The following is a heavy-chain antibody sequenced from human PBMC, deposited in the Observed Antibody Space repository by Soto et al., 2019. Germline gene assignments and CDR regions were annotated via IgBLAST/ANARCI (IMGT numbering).Heavy chain of an antibody. CDR2: IDWDDDK. CDR3: ARIYDRYYFDY. J-gene: IGHJ4*02. D-gene: IGHD3-10*02. Sequence: GSGPTLVNPTQTLTLTCTFSGFSLTTGGMCVSWIRQPPGKALEWLARIDWDDDKYYTTSLKTRLTIAKDTSRNQVVLTMTNMDPVDTATYYCARIYDRYYFDYWGRESWSPSPQ. V-gene: IGHV2-70*11. CDR1: GFSLTTGGMC.